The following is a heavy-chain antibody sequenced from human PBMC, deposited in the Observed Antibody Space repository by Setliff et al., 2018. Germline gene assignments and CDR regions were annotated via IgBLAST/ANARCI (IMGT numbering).Heavy chain of an antibody. CDR1: GGSISSGSHY. CDR2: IDPSGDT. V-gene: IGHV4-61*09. Sequence: SETLSLTCTVSGGSISSGSHYWTWIRQPTGKRLEWIGHIDPSGDTNYSPSLKSRVTISVDTSKNQLSLKLSSVTAADTAVYYCAKVPITKVYFYMDVWGKGTTVTVSS. J-gene: IGHJ6*03. CDR3: AKVPITKVYFYMDV. D-gene: IGHD3-10*01.